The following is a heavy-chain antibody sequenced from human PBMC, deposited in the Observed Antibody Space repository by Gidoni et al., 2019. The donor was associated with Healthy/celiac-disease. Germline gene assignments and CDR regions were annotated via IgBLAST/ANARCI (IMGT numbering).Heavy chain of an antibody. CDR3: AGEVLSGPQYRNVYYYYGMDV. CDR1: VFTFSSSA. J-gene: IGHJ6*02. Sequence: QVQLVEPGGGVVQPGRPLRLSRAASVFTFSSSATNAGRLAPGKGLEWVAVIAYEGSNKYEADSVEGRFTIARDNSKNTLYLQMSSLRAEDTAVYYCAGEVLSGPQYRNVYYYYGMDVWGQGTTVTVSS. D-gene: IGHD6-6*01. V-gene: IGHV3-30-3*01. CDR2: IAYEGSNK.